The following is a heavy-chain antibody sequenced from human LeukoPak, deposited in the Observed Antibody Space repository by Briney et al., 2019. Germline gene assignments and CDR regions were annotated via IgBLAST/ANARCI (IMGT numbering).Heavy chain of an antibody. Sequence: ASVKVSCKASGYTFTGYFVHWVRQAPGQGLQWMGWINPNTGGTNYAQKFQGRVTMTRDTSISTAYMELSRLRSEDTAVYYCARVGPYFDYWGQGTLVTVSS. CDR1: GYTFTGYF. CDR2: INPNTGGT. V-gene: IGHV1-2*02. J-gene: IGHJ4*02. CDR3: ARVGPYFDY.